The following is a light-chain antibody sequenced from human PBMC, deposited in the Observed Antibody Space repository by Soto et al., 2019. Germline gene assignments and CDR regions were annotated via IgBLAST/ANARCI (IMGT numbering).Light chain of an antibody. CDR2: KAS. V-gene: IGKV1-5*03. CDR3: KQYNSSPT. J-gene: IGKJ1*01. Sequence: DIPMTQSPSTLSASVGDRVTITCRASQSISSWLAWYQQKPGKAPKLLIYKASSLESGVPSRFSGSGSGTEFTLTISSLQPDDFATYYCKQYNSSPTFGQGTKVEIK. CDR1: QSISSW.